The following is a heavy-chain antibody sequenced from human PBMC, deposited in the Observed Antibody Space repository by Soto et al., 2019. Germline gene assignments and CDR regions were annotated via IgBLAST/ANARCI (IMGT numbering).Heavy chain of an antibody. CDR3: ARPYSSGWYNY. J-gene: IGHJ4*02. CDR1: GFTFSSYE. D-gene: IGHD6-19*01. V-gene: IGHV3-48*03. CDR2: ISSSGSPK. Sequence: PGGSLRLSCAASGFTFSSYEMNWVRQAPGKGLEWVSYISSSGSPKYYADSVKGRFTISRDNAKNSLYLQMNSLSAEDTAVYYCARPYSSGWYNYWGQGTLVTVSS.